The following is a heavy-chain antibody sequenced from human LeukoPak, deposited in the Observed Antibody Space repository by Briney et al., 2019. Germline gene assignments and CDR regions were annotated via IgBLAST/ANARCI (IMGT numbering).Heavy chain of an antibody. CDR3: TKDRSCINDVCHGDLDY. CDR1: GFIFSIYA. Sequence: GGSLRLSRAASGFIFSIYAMSCVRQAPEKGLECVSTISVSGGRTYYADSVKGRFTIPRENSKNTVYLPMNSLRAEDTAVYSCTKDRSCINDVCHGDLDYWGQGTLVTVSS. CDR2: ISVSGGRT. D-gene: IGHD2-8*01. J-gene: IGHJ4*02. V-gene: IGHV3-23*01.